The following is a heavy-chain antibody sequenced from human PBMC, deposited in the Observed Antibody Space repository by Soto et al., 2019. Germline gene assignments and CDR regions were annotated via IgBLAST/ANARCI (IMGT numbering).Heavy chain of an antibody. CDR1: KGCRTGCS. V-gene: IGHV4-34*01. J-gene: IGHJ4*02. CDR3: ERRPRGRYRGAY. Sequence: ASLPRSDACGVGKGCRTGCSWSRISQPPGKGLEWIGEINHSGSTNYNPSLKSRVTISVDTSKNQFSLKLSSVTAADTALYYCERRPRGRYRGAYWGQGTPVLVSS. CDR2: INHSGST. D-gene: IGHD5-12*01.